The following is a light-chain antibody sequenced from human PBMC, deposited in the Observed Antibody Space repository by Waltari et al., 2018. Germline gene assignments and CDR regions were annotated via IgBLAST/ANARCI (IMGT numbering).Light chain of an antibody. CDR1: QSIRSY. CDR3: QQSYSTPWT. CDR2: AAS. J-gene: IGKJ1*01. Sequence: DIQMTQSPSSLSASVGDRVTITCRASQSIRSYLNWYQQKPGKAPKRLIYAASSLQSGVPSRFSCSGSGTDFTLTISSLQPEDFATYYCQQSYSTPWTFGQGTKVEIK. V-gene: IGKV1-39*01.